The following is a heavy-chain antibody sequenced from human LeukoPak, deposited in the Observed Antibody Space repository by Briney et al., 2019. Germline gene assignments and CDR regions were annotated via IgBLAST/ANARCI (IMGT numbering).Heavy chain of an antibody. CDR3: ADSNYSYPTDY. V-gene: IGHV3-23*01. J-gene: IGHJ4*02. Sequence: GRSLGLSCAASGFTFSNYAMRCVRQPPGKRLEWGSRIGRSGDDTYYAGSVKGRFTVSRDNSRNILYLQMSSLRADDTAVYYCADSNYSYPTDYWGQGTLVTVSS. CDR2: IGRSGDDT. CDR1: GFTFSNYA. D-gene: IGHD4-11*01.